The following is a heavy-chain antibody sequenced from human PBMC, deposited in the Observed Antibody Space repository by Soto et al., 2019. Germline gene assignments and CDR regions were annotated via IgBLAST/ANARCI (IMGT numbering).Heavy chain of an antibody. Sequence: GGSLRLSCAASGFTFSDYYMSWVRQAPGKGLEWVSYISSSGSTIYYADSVKGRFTISRDNAKNSLYLQMNSLRAEDTAVYYCARYRPIPSFDIWGQGTMVTVSS. CDR3: ARYRPIPSFDI. J-gene: IGHJ3*02. V-gene: IGHV3-11*01. CDR2: ISSSGSTI. CDR1: GFTFSDYY. D-gene: IGHD3-16*02.